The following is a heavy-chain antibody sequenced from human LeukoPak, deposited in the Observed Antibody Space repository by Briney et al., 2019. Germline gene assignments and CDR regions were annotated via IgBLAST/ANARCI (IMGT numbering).Heavy chain of an antibody. CDR3: ARVFDDLGTSILDY. D-gene: IGHD3-10*02. CDR1: GGSISSSNW. J-gene: IGHJ4*02. Sequence: SETLSLTCAVSGGSISSSNWWSWVRQPPGKGLEWIGEIYHGGSTNYNPSLKSRVTISVDKSKNQFSLKLSSVTAADTAVYYCARVFDDLGTSILDYWGQGTLVTVSS. V-gene: IGHV4-4*02. CDR2: IYHGGST.